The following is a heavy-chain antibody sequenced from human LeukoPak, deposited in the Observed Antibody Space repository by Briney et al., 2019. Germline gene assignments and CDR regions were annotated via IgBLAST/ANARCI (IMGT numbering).Heavy chain of an antibody. V-gene: IGHV3-23*01. D-gene: IGHD2-15*01. CDR2: ISGSGGST. J-gene: IGHJ4*02. CDR3: AKEVVVAVAAHYIDY. Sequence: GGSLRLSCAASGFTFSSYAMSWVRQAPGKGLEWVSVISGSGGSTWYADSVKGRFTISRDNSKNTLHLQMNSLRPEDTAVYYCAKEVVVAVAAHYIDYWGQGTLVTVSS. CDR1: GFTFSSYA.